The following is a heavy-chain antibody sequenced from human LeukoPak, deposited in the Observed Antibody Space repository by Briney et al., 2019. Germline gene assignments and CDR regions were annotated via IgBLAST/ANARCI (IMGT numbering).Heavy chain of an antibody. D-gene: IGHD3-22*01. CDR2: INHSGST. Sequence: SETLSLTCAVYGGSFSGYYWSWIRQPPGKGLEWIGEINHSGSTNYNPSLKSRVTISVDTSKNQFSLKLSPVTAADTAVYYCARGGRYYYDSSGYYYGYWGQGTLVTVSS. CDR1: GGSFSGYY. J-gene: IGHJ4*02. CDR3: ARGGRYYYDSSGYYYGY. V-gene: IGHV4-34*01.